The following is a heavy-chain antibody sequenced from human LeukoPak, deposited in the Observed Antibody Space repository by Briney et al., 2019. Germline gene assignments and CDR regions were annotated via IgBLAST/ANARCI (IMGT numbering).Heavy chain of an antibody. D-gene: IGHD3-16*01. V-gene: IGHV3-23*01. CDR1: GLAFNNYA. J-gene: IGHJ6*02. CDR3: ATSWGPDTSAFRWGRDGMDV. CDR2: ISKSGDHT. Sequence: GGSLRLSCAVSGLAFNNYAMSWVRQAPGKGLEWVSAISKSGDHTYYAASAKGRFTIYRDNSKNTQYLQMNSLRAEDTAVYYCATSWGPDTSAFRWGRDGMDVWGQGTTVTVSS.